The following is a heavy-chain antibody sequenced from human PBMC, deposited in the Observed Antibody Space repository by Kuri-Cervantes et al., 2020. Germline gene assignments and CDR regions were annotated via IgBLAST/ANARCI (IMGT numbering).Heavy chain of an antibody. CDR1: GFTFSDYY. D-gene: IGHD2-2*01. Sequence: GESLKISCAASGFTFSDYYMSWIRQAPGKGLEWVSYISSSGSTIYYADSVKGRFTISRDNAKNSLYLQMNSLRAEDTALYYCAKGVGYQVNYFDYWGQGTLVTVSS. J-gene: IGHJ4*02. CDR2: ISSSGSTI. V-gene: IGHV3-11*01. CDR3: AKGVGYQVNYFDY.